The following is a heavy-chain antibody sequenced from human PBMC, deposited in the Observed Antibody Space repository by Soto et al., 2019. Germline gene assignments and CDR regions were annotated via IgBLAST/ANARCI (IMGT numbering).Heavy chain of an antibody. CDR1: GGTFSSYT. J-gene: IGHJ5*02. D-gene: IGHD2-2*01. CDR3: ARVSGEDCSSTSCPSFDP. V-gene: IGHV1-69*02. Sequence: SVKVSCKASGGTFSSYTISWVRQAPGQGLEWMGRIIPILGIANYAQKFQGRVTITADKSTSTAYMELSSLRSEDTAVYYCARVSGEDCSSTSCPSFDPWGQGTLVTVSS. CDR2: IIPILGIA.